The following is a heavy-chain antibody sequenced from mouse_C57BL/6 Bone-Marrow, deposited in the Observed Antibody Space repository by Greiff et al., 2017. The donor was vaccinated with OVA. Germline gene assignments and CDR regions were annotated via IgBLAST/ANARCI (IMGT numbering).Heavy chain of an antibody. V-gene: IGHV1-69*01. CDR3: AREGLRYAMDY. J-gene: IGHJ4*01. D-gene: IGHD2-4*01. Sequence: QVQLQQPGAELVMPGASVKLSCKASGYTFTSYWMHWVKQRPGQGLEWIGELDPSDSYTNYNQKFKGKSTLTVDKSSSTAYMQLSSLTSEDSAVSYCAREGLRYAMDYWGQGTSVTVSS. CDR1: GYTFTSYW. CDR2: LDPSDSYT.